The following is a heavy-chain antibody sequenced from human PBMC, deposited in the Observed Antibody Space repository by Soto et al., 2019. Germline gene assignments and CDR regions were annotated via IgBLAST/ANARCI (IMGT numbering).Heavy chain of an antibody. V-gene: IGHV4-31*03. CDR1: GGSISSGGYY. Sequence: QVQLQESGPGLVKPSQTLSLTCTVSGGSISSGGYYWSWIRQHPGKGLEWIGYIYYSGSTYYNPSFKSRVTISVDTSKNQFSLKLSSVTAADTAVYYCAREIGYDSSGYYPGFIDYWGQGTLVTVSS. CDR3: AREIGYDSSGYYPGFIDY. J-gene: IGHJ4*02. CDR2: IYYSGST. D-gene: IGHD3-22*01.